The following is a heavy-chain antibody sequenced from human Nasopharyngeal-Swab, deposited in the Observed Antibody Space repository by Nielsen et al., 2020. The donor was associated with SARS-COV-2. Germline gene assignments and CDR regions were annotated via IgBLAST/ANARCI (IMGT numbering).Heavy chain of an antibody. Sequence: ASVKVSCKASGYTFTTYDITWVRQAPGQGLEGMGWSSPTNGNTNYALNFQGRVTMTADTSTNTAYMELRSLRYDDTAVYYCARDPGAATLDYWGQGPLVTVSS. J-gene: IGHJ4*02. CDR2: SSPTNGNT. CDR1: GYTFTTYD. CDR3: ARDPGAATLDY. V-gene: IGHV1-18*04. D-gene: IGHD3-10*01.